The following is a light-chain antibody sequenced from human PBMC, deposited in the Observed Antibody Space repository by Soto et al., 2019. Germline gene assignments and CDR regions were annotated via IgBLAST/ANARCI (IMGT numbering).Light chain of an antibody. CDR3: QQTYSSPQT. J-gene: IGKJ1*01. CDR1: QSISSF. V-gene: IGKV1-39*01. Sequence: DIQMTQSPSSLSASVGDRVTITCRASQSISSFLNWYQQKPGKAPKLLVYGASSLQSGVPSRVSGSGSGTDFTLTISSLQPEDFATYFCQQTYSSPQTFGQGTKVDSK. CDR2: GAS.